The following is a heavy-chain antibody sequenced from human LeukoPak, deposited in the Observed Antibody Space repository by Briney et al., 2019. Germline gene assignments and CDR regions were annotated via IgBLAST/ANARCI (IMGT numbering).Heavy chain of an antibody. J-gene: IGHJ6*03. CDR1: GGSISSYY. D-gene: IGHD6-13*01. CDR3: ARGQLVRTQPYYYYYYMDV. V-gene: IGHV4-4*07. CDR2: IYTSGST. Sequence: SETLSLTCTVSGGSISSYYWSWIRQPAGKGLEWIGRIYTSGSTNYNPSLKSRVTMSVDTSKNQFSLKLSSVTAADTAVYYCARGQLVRTQPYYYYYYMDVWGKGTTVTISS.